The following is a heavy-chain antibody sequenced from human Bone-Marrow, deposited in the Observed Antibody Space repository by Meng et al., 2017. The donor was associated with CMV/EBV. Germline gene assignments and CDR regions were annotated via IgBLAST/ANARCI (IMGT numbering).Heavy chain of an antibody. CDR1: GYTFTSYD. D-gene: IGHD3-10*01. CDR3: ARLKHYYGSGSYYNGVDY. J-gene: IGHJ4*02. CDR2: MNPNSGNT. V-gene: IGHV1-8*01. Sequence: ASVKVSCKASGYTFTSYDINWVRQATGQGLEWMGWMNPNSGNTGYAQKFQGRVTMTRNTSISTAYMELSSLRSEDTAVYYCARLKHYYGSGSYYNGVDYWGQGTLVTVSS.